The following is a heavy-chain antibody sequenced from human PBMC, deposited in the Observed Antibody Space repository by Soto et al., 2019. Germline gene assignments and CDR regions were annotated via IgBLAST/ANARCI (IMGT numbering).Heavy chain of an antibody. J-gene: IGHJ5*02. CDR1: GYTFTSYD. Sequence: QVQLVQSGAEVRKPGASVKVSCKASGYTFTSYDINWVRQATGQGLEYMGWMSPNSGNTGYVQKFQGRVSMTGDTYITPGYMELSSLRSEGAAVYFCARGVKYGAYSRWFDPWGQGTLVIVSS. CDR3: ARGVKYGAYSRWFDP. D-gene: IGHD4-17*01. V-gene: IGHV1-8*01. CDR2: MSPNSGNT.